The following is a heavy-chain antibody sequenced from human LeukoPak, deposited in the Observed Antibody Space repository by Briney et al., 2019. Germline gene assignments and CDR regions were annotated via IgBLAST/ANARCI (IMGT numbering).Heavy chain of an antibody. CDR1: GGSFSGYY. CDR2: INHSGST. D-gene: IGHD3-9*01. CDR3: ASLTVRRPKSPDY. J-gene: IGHJ4*02. Sequence: SETLSFTCAVYGGSFSGYYWSWIRQPPGKGLEWIGEINHSGSTNYNPSLKSRVTISVDTSKNQFSLKLSSVTAADTAVYYCASLTVRRPKSPDYWGQGTLVTVSS. V-gene: IGHV4-34*01.